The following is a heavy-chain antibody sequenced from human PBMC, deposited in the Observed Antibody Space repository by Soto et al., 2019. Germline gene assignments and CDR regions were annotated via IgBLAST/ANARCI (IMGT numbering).Heavy chain of an antibody. J-gene: IGHJ4*02. V-gene: IGHV4-39*01. CDR3: ARLFSGDRLDY. Sequence: SETLSLTCTVSGGSISSSSYYWGWIRQPPGKGLEWIGSIYYSGSTYYNPSLKSRVTISVDTSKNQFSLKLSSVTAADTAVYYCARLFSGDRLDYWGQGTLVTVSS. CDR2: IYYSGST. CDR1: GGSISSSSYY. D-gene: IGHD2-21*01.